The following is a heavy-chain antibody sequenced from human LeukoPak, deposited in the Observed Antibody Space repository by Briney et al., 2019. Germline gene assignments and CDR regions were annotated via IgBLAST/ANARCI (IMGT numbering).Heavy chain of an antibody. J-gene: IGHJ3*02. CDR2: VYHSGST. D-gene: IGHD3-22*01. Sequence: SETLSLTCTVSGYSISSGYYWGWIRQPPEKGLEWIGSVYHSGSTCYNPSLKSRVTISVDTSKNQFSLKLSSVTAADTAVYYCACLTTADAFDIWGQGTMVTVSS. V-gene: IGHV4-38-2*02. CDR1: GYSISSGYY. CDR3: ACLTTADAFDI.